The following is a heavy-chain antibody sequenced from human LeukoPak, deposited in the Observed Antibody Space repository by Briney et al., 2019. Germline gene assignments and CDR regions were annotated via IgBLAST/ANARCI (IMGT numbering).Heavy chain of an antibody. CDR2: IYYSGST. CDR1: GGSISSYH. D-gene: IGHD6-6*01. J-gene: IGHJ4*02. CDR3: ASFVYSTSSGFFDY. Sequence: PSETLSLTCTVSGGSISSYHWSWIRQPPGKGLGWIGLIYYSGSTNYSPSLKSRVTISADTSKNQISLKLSSVTAADTAVYYCASFVYSTSSGFFDYWGQGTLVTVSS. V-gene: IGHV4-59*01.